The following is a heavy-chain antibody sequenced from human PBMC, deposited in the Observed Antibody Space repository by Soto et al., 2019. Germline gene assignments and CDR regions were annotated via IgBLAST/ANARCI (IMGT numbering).Heavy chain of an antibody. J-gene: IGHJ4*02. Sequence: GSLRLSCVGSGFTFSDHGMSWVRQAPGKGLEWVSAISGSVGSTFYADSVKGRFTISRDNSKNTLYLQMNSLRDEDTAVYYCAKDRTIAARNYDEWGQGVLVTVSS. V-gene: IGHV3-23*01. CDR3: AKDRTIAARNYDE. CDR2: ISGSVGST. CDR1: GFTFSDHG. D-gene: IGHD6-6*01.